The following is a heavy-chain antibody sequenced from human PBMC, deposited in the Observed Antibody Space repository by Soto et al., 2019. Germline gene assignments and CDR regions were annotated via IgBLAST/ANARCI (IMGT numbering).Heavy chain of an antibody. CDR2: ISGSGTTI. CDR3: ASFSRMADGYY. Sequence: GGSMRLSCAASGLTFSDYALSWARQAPGKGLEWVSYISGSGTTIYYADSVKGRFTISRDYAKSSLYLQMNSLRAEDTAMYYCASFSRMADGYYWGQGTLVTVSS. V-gene: IGHV3-11*04. CDR1: GLTFSDYA. D-gene: IGHD3-22*01. J-gene: IGHJ4*02.